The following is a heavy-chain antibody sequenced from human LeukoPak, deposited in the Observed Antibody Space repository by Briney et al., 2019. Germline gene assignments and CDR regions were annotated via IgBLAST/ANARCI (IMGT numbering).Heavy chain of an antibody. V-gene: IGHV4-59*01. Sequence: PSETLSLTCIVSGGSISGYYWSWIRQPPGKGLEWIGYIYFRGNTDYNPSVSGRVTISVDTSKNQFSLNLTSVTAADTAVYYCARKGLTGGLDYWGQGTLVTVSS. CDR1: GGSISGYY. D-gene: IGHD2-8*02. CDR3: ARKGLTGGLDY. J-gene: IGHJ4*02. CDR2: IYFRGNT.